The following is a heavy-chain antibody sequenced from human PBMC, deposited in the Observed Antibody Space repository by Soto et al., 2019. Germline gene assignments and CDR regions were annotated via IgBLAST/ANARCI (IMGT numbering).Heavy chain of an antibody. CDR3: NAPEGYDSSGYYDY. CDR2: IWYDGSNK. Sequence: VQLVESGGGVVQPGRSLRLSCAASGFTFSSYGMHWVRQAPGKGLEWVAVIWYDGSNKYYADSVKGRFTISRDNSKNTLYLQMNSLRAEDTAVYYCNAPEGYDSSGYYDYWGQGTLVTVSS. CDR1: GFTFSSYG. V-gene: IGHV3-33*01. D-gene: IGHD3-22*01. J-gene: IGHJ4*02.